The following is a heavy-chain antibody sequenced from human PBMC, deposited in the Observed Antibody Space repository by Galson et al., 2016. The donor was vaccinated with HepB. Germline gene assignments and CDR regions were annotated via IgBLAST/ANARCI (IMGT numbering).Heavy chain of an antibody. J-gene: IGHJ6*02. CDR2: ISYDGSHK. V-gene: IGHV3-30-3*01. D-gene: IGHD5-24*01. Sequence: SLRLSCAASGFTFSTYAMHWVRQAPGKGLEWVAVISYDGSHKHYRDSVKGRFTISRDNSKNTLYLQMNSLRREDTAVYNCARPRRWPQYYYGLDVWGQGTTVTVSS. CDR3: ARPRRWPQYYYGLDV. CDR1: GFTFSTYA.